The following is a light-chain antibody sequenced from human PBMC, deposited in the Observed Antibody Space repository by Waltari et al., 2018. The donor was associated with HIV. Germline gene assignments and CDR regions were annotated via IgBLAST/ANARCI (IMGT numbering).Light chain of an antibody. V-gene: IGLV2-23*02. CDR3: CSYAGSPTFVI. Sequence: QSALTQPASVSGSLGQSITISCTGTSSDIGSYNLVSWYQQYPGKAPKVIIYDVNKWPSGVSHRFSGFKAANTASLTISGLQAEDEADYYCCSYAGSPTFVIFGGGTKDRP. CDR1: SSDIGSYNL. CDR2: DVN. J-gene: IGLJ2*01.